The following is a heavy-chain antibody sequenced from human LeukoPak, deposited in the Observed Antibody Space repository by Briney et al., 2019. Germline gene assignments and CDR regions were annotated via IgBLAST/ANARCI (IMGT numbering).Heavy chain of an antibody. CDR1: RGSISPYF. CDR3: ARMARDSNDY. J-gene: IGHJ4*02. CDR2: ISYRGNT. V-gene: IGHV4-59*08. D-gene: IGHD5-24*01. Sequence: SETLSLTCTVSRGSISPYFWSWIRQPPGKGLEWIGYISYRGNTNYNPSLKSRVSLSLDTSKSQFSLKVNSVTAADTAVYYCARMARDSNDYWGQGTLVTVSS.